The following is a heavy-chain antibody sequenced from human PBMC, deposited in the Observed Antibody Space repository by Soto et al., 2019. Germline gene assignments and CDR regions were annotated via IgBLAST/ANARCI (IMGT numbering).Heavy chain of an antibody. CDR3: AKDYVITIFGVVNQMDV. CDR1: GFTVSSNY. V-gene: IGHV3-30*18. J-gene: IGHJ6*04. CDR2: ISYDGSNK. D-gene: IGHD3-3*01. Sequence: GGSLRLSCAASGFTVSSNYMSWVRQAPGEGLEWVSVISYDGSNKYYADSVKGRFTISRDNSKNTLYLQMNSLRAEDTAVYYCAKDYVITIFGVVNQMDVWGKGTTVTVSS.